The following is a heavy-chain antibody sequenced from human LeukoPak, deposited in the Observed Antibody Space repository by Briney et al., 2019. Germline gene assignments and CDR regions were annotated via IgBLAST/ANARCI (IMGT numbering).Heavy chain of an antibody. CDR2: IKHSGST. J-gene: IGHJ5*02. Sequence: SETLSLTCAVYGGSFSGYYWSWIRQPPGKGLEWIGEIKHSGSTNYNPSLKSRVTISVDTSKNQFSLKLSSVTAADTAVYYCARGRIAARPNWFDPWGQGTLVTVSS. D-gene: IGHD6-6*01. CDR1: GGSFSGYY. CDR3: ARGRIAARPNWFDP. V-gene: IGHV4-34*01.